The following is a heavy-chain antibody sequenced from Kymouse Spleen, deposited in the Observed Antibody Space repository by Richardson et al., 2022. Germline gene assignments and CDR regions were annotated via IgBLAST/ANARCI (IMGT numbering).Heavy chain of an antibody. Sequence: EVQLVESGGGLVQPGGSLRLSCAASGFTFSSYWMSWVRQAPGKGLEWVANIKQDGSEKYYVDSVKGRFTISRDNAKNSLYLQMNSLRAEDTAVYYCARDGITGTHDAFDIWGQGTMVTVSS. CDR1: GFTFSSYW. CDR2: IKQDGSEK. CDR3: ARDGITGTHDAFDI. D-gene: IGHD1-20*01,IGHD1-7*01. V-gene: IGHV3-7*01. J-gene: IGHJ3*02.